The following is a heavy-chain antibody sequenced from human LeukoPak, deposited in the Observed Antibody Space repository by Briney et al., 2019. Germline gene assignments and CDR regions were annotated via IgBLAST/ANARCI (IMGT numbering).Heavy chain of an antibody. J-gene: IGHJ4*02. CDR2: INPNSGGT. CDR3: ARGGYSYGYFDY. V-gene: IGHV1-2*02. CDR1: GYTFTGYY. D-gene: IGHD5-18*01. Sequence: ASVKVSCKASGYTFTGYYMHWVRQAPGQGLEWMGWINPNSGGTNYAQKLQGRVTMTTDTSTSTAYMELRSLRSDDTAVYYCARGGYSYGYFDYWGQGTLVTVSS.